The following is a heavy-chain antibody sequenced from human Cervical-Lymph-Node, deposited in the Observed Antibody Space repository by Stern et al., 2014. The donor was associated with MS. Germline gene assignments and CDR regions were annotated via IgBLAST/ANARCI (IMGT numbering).Heavy chain of an antibody. CDR2: IPSLGIT. J-gene: IGHJ6*02. V-gene: IGHV4-59*01. CDR3: ARDKSSITDRTFYYNGMDV. CDR1: GGSITSYY. Sequence: QLQLQESGPGLVKPSETLSLTCSVSGGSITSYYWTWIRQPPGKGLEWIGHIPSLGITNYSPSLKSRVTISVDKSKKQFSLRLVSVTAADTAVYYCARDKSSITDRTFYYNGMDVWGQGTTVTVSS. D-gene: IGHD6-6*01.